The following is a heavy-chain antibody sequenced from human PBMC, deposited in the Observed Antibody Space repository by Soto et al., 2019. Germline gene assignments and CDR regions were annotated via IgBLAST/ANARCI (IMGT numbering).Heavy chain of an antibody. Sequence: QVQLQESGPGLVKPSETLSLTCTVSGGSISSYYWSWIRQPPGKGLEWIGYIYYSGSTNYNPSLKSRVTISVDTSKNQFSLKLSSVTAADTAVYYCAGGVCSGGSCYPPYYYMDVWGKGTTVTVSS. J-gene: IGHJ6*03. CDR1: GGSISSYY. CDR3: AGGVCSGGSCYPPYYYMDV. CDR2: IYYSGST. D-gene: IGHD2-15*01. V-gene: IGHV4-59*01.